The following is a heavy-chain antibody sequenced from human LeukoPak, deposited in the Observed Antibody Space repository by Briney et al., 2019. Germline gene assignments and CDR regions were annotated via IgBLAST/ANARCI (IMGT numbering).Heavy chain of an antibody. V-gene: IGHV1-46*02. D-gene: IGHD3-16*02. Sequence: ASVKVSCKASGYTFNNHYMYWVRQAPGQGLEWMGVINPSGGSTSYAQKFQGRVTLTRDTSTTTVYMELSSLRSEDTAVYYCARDIPYEVTFGGVTVMGSFVLDYWGQGTLVTVSS. CDR2: INPSGGST. J-gene: IGHJ4*02. CDR1: GYTFNNHY. CDR3: ARDIPYEVTFGGVTVMGSFVLDY.